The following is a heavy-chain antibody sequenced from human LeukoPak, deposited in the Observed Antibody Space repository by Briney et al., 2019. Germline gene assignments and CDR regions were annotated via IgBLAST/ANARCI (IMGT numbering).Heavy chain of an antibody. D-gene: IGHD3-22*01. Sequence: KPGGSLRLSCAASGFTFSDYYMSWIRQAPGKGLEWVSYIGSSGSTIYYADSVKGRFTISRDNAKNSLYLQMNSLRAEDTAVYYCARDQAPTMIVVDYYYYYGMDVWGQGTTVTVSS. J-gene: IGHJ6*02. CDR2: IGSSGSTI. CDR3: ARDQAPTMIVVDYYYYYGMDV. CDR1: GFTFSDYY. V-gene: IGHV3-11*01.